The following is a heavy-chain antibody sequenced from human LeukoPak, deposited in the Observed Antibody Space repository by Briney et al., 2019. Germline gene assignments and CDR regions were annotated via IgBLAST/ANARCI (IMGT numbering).Heavy chain of an antibody. Sequence: GGSLRLSCEASGFSFYTHWMNWVRQFPGGGLEWVANINPDGSAEYYLDSVKGRFSISRDNVKNLVYLQLNSLRTEDTAVYYCSGRSGFSSIYWGQGTLVTVSS. J-gene: IGHJ4*02. CDR3: SGRSGFSSIY. CDR1: GFSFYTHW. D-gene: IGHD2-2*01. V-gene: IGHV3-7*01. CDR2: INPDGSAE.